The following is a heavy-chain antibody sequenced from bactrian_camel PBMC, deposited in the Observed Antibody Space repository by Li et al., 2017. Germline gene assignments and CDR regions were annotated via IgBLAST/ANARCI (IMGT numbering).Heavy chain of an antibody. J-gene: IGHJ4*01. CDR1: GFSFGNVY. V-gene: IGHV3-2*01. CDR2: VFPDNSKT. Sequence: HVQLVESGGGSVQVGRSLRLSCATSGFSFGNVYMSWVRQAPGEGLEWVATVFPDNSKTYVAESVKGRFTISRDNTKNTFYLQMNSLKSEDTALYYCTIFDYWGQGTQVTV. CDR3: TIFDY.